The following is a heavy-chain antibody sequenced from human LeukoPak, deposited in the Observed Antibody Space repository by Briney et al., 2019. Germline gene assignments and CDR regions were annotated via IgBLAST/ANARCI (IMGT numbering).Heavy chain of an antibody. D-gene: IGHD3-22*01. Sequence: VASVKVSCKASGYTFTGYYMHWVRQAPGQGLEWMGWINLNSGGTNYAQKFQGRVTMTRDTSISTAYMELSRLRSDDTAVYYCARGKNYYDSSGAFGYWGQGTLVTVSS. CDR1: GYTFTGYY. CDR3: ARGKNYYDSSGAFGY. J-gene: IGHJ4*02. CDR2: INLNSGGT. V-gene: IGHV1-2*02.